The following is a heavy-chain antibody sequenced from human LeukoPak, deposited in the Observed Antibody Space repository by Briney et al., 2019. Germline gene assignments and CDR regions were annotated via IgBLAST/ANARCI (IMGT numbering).Heavy chain of an antibody. CDR3: AKSWGHAANSLHIQH. CDR1: GDSIRSGSFH. CDR2: IYITGST. D-gene: IGHD4-23*01. V-gene: IGHV4-61*02. Sequence: SETLSLTCSVSGDSIRSGSFHWNWIRQPAGKGLEWIGRIYITGSTDYNPSLKSRVTMSVDTSNNQFSLKLTSVTAADTAVYYCAKSWGHAANSLHIQHWGQGARVIVSA. J-gene: IGHJ1*01.